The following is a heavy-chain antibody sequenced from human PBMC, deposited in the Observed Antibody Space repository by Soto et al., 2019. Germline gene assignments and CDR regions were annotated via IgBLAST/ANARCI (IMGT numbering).Heavy chain of an antibody. J-gene: IGHJ4*02. D-gene: IGHD6-13*01. CDR1: GGTFSSYA. Sequence: SVKVSCKASGGTFSSYAFSRVRQAPGQGLEWMGGIIPIFGTANYAQKFQGRVTITADESTSTAYMELSSPRSEDTAVYYCGRHGPYSGGWYGDYWGQGTLVTVSS. V-gene: IGHV1-69*13. CDR2: IIPIFGTA. CDR3: GRHGPYSGGWYGDY.